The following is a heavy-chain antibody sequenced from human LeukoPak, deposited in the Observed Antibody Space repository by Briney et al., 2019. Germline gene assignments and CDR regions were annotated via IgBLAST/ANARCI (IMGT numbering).Heavy chain of an antibody. V-gene: IGHV1-18*01. CDR3: ARYMSSSPAPPLDY. J-gene: IGHJ4*02. CDR1: GYTFTSYG. CDR2: ISAYNGNT. Sequence: ASVKVSCKASGYTFTSYGISWVRQAPGQGLEWMGWISAYNGNTNYAQKLQGRVTMTTDTSTSTAYMELRSLRSEDTAVYYCARYMSSSPAPPLDYWGQGTLVTVSS. D-gene: IGHD6-6*01.